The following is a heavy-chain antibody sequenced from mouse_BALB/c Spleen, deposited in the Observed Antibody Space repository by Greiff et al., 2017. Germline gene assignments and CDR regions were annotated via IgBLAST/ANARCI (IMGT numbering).Heavy chain of an antibody. CDR2: INPYNDGT. CDR1: GYTFTSYV. CDR3: ARGRGLTWAYFDY. J-gene: IGHJ2*01. V-gene: IGHV1-14*01. D-gene: IGHD4-1*01. Sequence: EVKLMESGPELVKPGASVKMSCKASGYTFTSYVMHWVKQKPGQGLEWIGYINPYNDGTKYNEKFKGKATLTSDKSSSTAYMELSSLTSEDSAVYYCARGRGLTWAYFDYWGQGTTLTVSS.